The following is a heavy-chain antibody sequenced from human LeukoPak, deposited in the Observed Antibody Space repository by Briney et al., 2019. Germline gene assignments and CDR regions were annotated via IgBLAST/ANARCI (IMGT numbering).Heavy chain of an antibody. CDR2: ISAYNGNT. D-gene: IGHD6-19*01. CDR1: GYTFTSYG. V-gene: IGHV1-18*01. Sequence: ASVKVSCKASGYTFTSYGISWVRQAPGQGLEWMGWISAYNGNTNYAQKLQGRVTMTTDTSTSTAYMELRSLRSDDTAVYYCARDYNFGTVGAVAGTPPGYWGQGTLVTVSS. CDR3: ARDYNFGTVGAVAGTPPGY. J-gene: IGHJ4*02.